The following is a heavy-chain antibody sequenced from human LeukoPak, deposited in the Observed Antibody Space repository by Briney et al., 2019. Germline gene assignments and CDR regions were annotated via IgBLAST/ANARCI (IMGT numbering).Heavy chain of an antibody. J-gene: IGHJ4*02. CDR2: IYSGSNT. CDR3: AGNRHSYGGTGPFDY. V-gene: IGHV3-53*01. Sequence: PGGSLRLACAAAGFIVSSNYMSWVRQAPGKGLELVSVIYSGSNTYYADSVKGRFTSSRDNFKNTVYLQMNSLRAEDTAVYYCAGNRHSYGGTGPFDYWGQGTMVTVSS. CDR1: GFIVSSNY. D-gene: IGHD4-23*01.